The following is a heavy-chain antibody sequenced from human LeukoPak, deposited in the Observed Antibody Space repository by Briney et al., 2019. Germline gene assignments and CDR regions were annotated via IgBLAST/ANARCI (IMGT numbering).Heavy chain of an antibody. D-gene: IGHD4-17*01. CDR1: GGSISSSSYY. Sequence: SETLSLTCTVSGGSISSSSYYWGWIRQPPGKGLEWIGSIYYSGSTYYNPSLKSRVTISVDTSKNQFSLKLSSVTAADTAVYYCARRGDLGDKTEDYFDYWGQGTLVTVSS. CDR2: IYYSGST. J-gene: IGHJ4*02. CDR3: ARRGDLGDKTEDYFDY. V-gene: IGHV4-39*07.